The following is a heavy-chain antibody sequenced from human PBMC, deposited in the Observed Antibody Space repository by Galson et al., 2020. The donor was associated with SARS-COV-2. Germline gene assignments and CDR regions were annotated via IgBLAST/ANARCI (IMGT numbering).Heavy chain of an antibody. CDR2: IHTGGST. D-gene: IGHD6-19*01. CDR3: ATGAVAGTGD. CDR1: GGSISSINYY. Sequence: SETLSLTCTVSGGSISSINYYWSWIRQPAGKGLEWIGRIHTGGSTNYNPSHRSRVTISIDRSKNQFSLEMTSLTAADTAVYYCATGAVAGTGDWGQGTLVTVSS. V-gene: IGHV4-61*02. J-gene: IGHJ4*02.